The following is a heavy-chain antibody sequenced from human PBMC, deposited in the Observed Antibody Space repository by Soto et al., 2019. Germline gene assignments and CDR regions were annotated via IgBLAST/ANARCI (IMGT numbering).Heavy chain of an antibody. CDR2: TYSRSKWYN. Sequence: SQTLSLTCAISGDSVSSNTASWNWVRQSPSRGLEWLGRTYSRSKWYNDYAVSVKSRIIINPDTSKNQFSLQLNSVTPEDTAVYYCAKGDNLGPKTGYAFDPWGQGIMVTVSS. V-gene: IGHV6-1*01. D-gene: IGHD5-12*01. J-gene: IGHJ5*02. CDR1: GDSVSSNTAS. CDR3: AKGDNLGPKTGYAFDP.